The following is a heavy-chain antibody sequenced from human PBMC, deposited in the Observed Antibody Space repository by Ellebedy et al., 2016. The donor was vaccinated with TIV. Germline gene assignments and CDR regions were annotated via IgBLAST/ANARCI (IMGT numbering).Heavy chain of an antibody. V-gene: IGHV3-66*01. CDR2: IYSGGST. CDR3: ARDNGNWFDP. J-gene: IGHJ5*02. Sequence: GESLKISCAASGFTVSSNYMSWVRQAPGKGLEWVSVIYSGGSTYYADSVKGRFTTSRDNSKNTLYLQMNSLRAEDTAVYYCARDNGNWFDPWGQGTLVTVSS. D-gene: IGHD4-17*01. CDR1: GFTVSSNY.